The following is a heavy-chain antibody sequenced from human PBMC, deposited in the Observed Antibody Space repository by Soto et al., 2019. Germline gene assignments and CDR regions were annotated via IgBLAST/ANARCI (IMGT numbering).Heavy chain of an antibody. V-gene: IGHV4-39*01. CDR1: GGSISSSSYY. Sequence: SETLSLTCTVSGGSISSSSYYWGWIRQPPGKGLEWIGSMYYSGSTYYNPSLKSRVTIFVDTSKNQFSLKLSSVTAADTAVYYCARLSAAGNYYYYGMDVWSRGTTVTVSS. J-gene: IGHJ6*02. CDR3: ARLSAAGNYYYYGMDV. D-gene: IGHD6-13*01. CDR2: MYYSGST.